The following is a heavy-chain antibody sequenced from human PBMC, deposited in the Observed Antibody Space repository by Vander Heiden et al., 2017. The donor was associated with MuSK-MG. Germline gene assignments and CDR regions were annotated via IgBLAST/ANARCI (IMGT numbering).Heavy chain of an antibody. D-gene: IGHD2-2*01. Sequence: VQLPQWGAGLLQPSEPLSLPFAVYGGSFSGYYCSWIRQPHGKGLEWIGATKHSGSTNYNPSLKSRVTISVDTSKNQFSLKLSSVTAADTAVYYCARGLNTIRHWFDPWGQGTLVTVSS. J-gene: IGHJ5*02. V-gene: IGHV4-34*01. CDR3: ARGLNTIRHWFDP. CDR2: TKHSGST. CDR1: GGSFSGYY.